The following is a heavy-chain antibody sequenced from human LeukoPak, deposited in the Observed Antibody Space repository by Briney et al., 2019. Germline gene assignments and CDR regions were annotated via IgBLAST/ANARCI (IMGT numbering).Heavy chain of an antibody. V-gene: IGHV1-24*01. J-gene: IGHJ5*02. Sequence: ASVKVSCKVTGYTLTEISMHWVRQAPGKGLEWMAGFDPEDGETMYAQKIQGRVTMTEDTSTATFYMELSSLTSDDTAVYCCATAHYFASGTYYNGVWFDPWGQGTLVTVSS. CDR3: ATAHYFASGTYYNGVWFDP. D-gene: IGHD3-10*01. CDR2: FDPEDGET. CDR1: GYTLTEIS.